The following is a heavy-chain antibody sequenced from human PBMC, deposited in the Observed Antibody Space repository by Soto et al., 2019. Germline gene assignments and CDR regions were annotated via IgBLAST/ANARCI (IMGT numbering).Heavy chain of an antibody. Sequence: QVQLVESGGGMVQPGRSLRLSCAASGFTFSTYGMHWVRQAPGKGLEWVAVISNDGIYKYYVDSVKGRFTISRDNSKNTLFLQMNSLRAEDTAVYFCARDFGDPHDAFDMWGQGTMVTVSS. CDR1: GFTFSTYG. CDR2: ISNDGIYK. V-gene: IGHV3-30*03. CDR3: ARDFGDPHDAFDM. J-gene: IGHJ3*02. D-gene: IGHD2-21*01.